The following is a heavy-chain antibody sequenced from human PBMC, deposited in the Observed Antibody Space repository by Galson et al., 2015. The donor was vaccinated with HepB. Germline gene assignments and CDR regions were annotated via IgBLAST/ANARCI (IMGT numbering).Heavy chain of an antibody. V-gene: IGHV1-46*01. CDR2: INPSGGST. CDR3: ARGASGSGSYYNPPDF. D-gene: IGHD3-10*01. Sequence: SVKVSCKASGYTFIYYHMHWVRQAPGQGLEWMGIINPSGGSTSYPQKFQGRVTMTTDTSTSIGYMELSSLRSEDTALYYCARGASGSGSYYNPPDFWGQGTLVTVSS. CDR1: GYTFIYYH. J-gene: IGHJ4*02.